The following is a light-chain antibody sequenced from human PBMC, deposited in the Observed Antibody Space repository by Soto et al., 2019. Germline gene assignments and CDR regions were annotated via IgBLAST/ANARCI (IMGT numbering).Light chain of an antibody. CDR2: GAS. J-gene: IGKJ1*01. CDR3: QQYDTSPRT. Sequence: EVMLTQSPGTLSLSPGERATLSCRASPSVSSNYLAWYQHKSGQAPRLLIYGASNRATGIPYRFSGSWSGTDFTLTIRRLEPEDFAVYYCQQYDTSPRTFGQGTKVEFK. V-gene: IGKV3-20*01. CDR1: PSVSSNY.